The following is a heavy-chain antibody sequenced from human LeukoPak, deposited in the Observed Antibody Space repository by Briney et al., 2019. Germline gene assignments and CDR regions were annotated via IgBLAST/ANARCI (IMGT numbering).Heavy chain of an antibody. CDR3: ARGGYELGGAFDY. Sequence: SETLSLTCSVSGGSISSYYWSWIRQPAGKGLEWIGRIYTSGSTNYNPSLKSRVTMSLDTSKNQFFLNLRSVTAADTAVYYCARGGYELGGAFDYWGQGTLVTVSS. V-gene: IGHV4-4*07. CDR1: GGSISSYY. CDR2: IYTSGST. J-gene: IGHJ4*02. D-gene: IGHD5-12*01.